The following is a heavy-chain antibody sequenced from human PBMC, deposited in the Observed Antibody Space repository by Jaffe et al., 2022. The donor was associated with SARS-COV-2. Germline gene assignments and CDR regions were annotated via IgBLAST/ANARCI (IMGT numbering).Heavy chain of an antibody. J-gene: IGHJ4*02. CDR3: AAPSGGSVY. CDR1: GFTFNTYD. Sequence: EVQLLESGGGLVQPGGSLRLSCAASGFTFNTYDMSWVRQAPGKGLQWLSTISGDGDRTYYADSAKGRFIISRDNARNTLHLQMSSLRVEDTAIYYCAAPSGGSVYWGQGTLVTVSS. V-gene: IGHV3-23*01. D-gene: IGHD3-16*01. CDR2: ISGDGDRT.